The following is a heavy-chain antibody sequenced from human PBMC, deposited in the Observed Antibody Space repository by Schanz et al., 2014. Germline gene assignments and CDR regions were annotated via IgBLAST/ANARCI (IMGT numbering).Heavy chain of an antibody. V-gene: IGHV3-33*06. CDR2: IWYDGSNK. J-gene: IGHJ4*02. CDR3: AKDMARGGYNWVFDS. CDR1: GFTFSKYG. D-gene: IGHD5-12*01. Sequence: QVQLVESGGGVVQPGRSLRLSCAASGFTFSKYGMHWVRQAPGKGLEWVAVIWYDGSNKDYADSVKGRFTISRDNSKNTLSLQMNSLRAEDTAIYYCAKDMARGGYNWVFDSWGQGTLVTVSS.